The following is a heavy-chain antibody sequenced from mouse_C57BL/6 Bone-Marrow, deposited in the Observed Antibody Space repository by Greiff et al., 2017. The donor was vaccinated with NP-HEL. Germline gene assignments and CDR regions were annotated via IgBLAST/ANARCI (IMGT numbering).Heavy chain of an antibody. J-gene: IGHJ1*03. CDR2: IRLKSDNYAT. CDR3: TASGGVVPYWYFDV. D-gene: IGHD1-1*01. V-gene: IGHV6-3*01. CDR1: GFTFSNYW. Sequence: EVQLQESGGGLVQPGGSMKLSCVASGFTFSNYWMNWVRQSPEKGLEWVAQIRLKSDNYATHYAESVKGRFTISRDDSKSSVYLQMNNLRAEDTGIYYCTASGGVVPYWYFDVWGTGTTVTVSS.